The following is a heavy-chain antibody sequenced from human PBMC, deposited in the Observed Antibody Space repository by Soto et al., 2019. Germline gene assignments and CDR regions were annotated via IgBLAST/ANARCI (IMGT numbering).Heavy chain of an antibody. D-gene: IGHD6-6*01. V-gene: IGHV1-3*01. CDR1: GYTFTTYP. CDR3: AGAIYSSPSTLNFDS. J-gene: IGHJ4*02. CDR2: INAGSGTT. Sequence: GASVKVSCKASGYTFTTYPVHWVRQAPGQNFEWMGLINAGSGTTKYSQNFQGRVTISRDTSANTAYMELSSLRSDDTAVYYCAGAIYSSPSTLNFDSWGQGTLVTVSS.